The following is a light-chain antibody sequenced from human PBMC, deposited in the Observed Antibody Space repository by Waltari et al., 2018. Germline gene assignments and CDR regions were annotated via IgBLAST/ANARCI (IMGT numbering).Light chain of an antibody. CDR1: QGVRGF. CDR2: DIS. J-gene: IGKJ4*01. CDR3: QQYGSWPLT. Sequence: ETVLTPSPVTMSVSPGERVALSCRASQGVRGFLAWYQQKPGQAPRLLVYDISTRATGIPARFSGSGSETEFTLTISGLQSEDFAVYYCQQYGSWPLTFGGGTKVDLK. V-gene: IGKV3-15*01.